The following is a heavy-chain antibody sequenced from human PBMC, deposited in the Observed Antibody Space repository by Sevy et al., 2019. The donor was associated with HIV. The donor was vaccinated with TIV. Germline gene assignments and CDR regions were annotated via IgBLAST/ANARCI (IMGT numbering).Heavy chain of an antibody. CDR2: IFSGGGT. CDR1: GFTVSSNY. J-gene: IGHJ3*02. Sequence: GESLKISCAASGFTVSSNYMSWVRQAPGKGLEWVSIIFSGGGTYYADSVQGRFTISRDNSKYMVYLQRNSLRAEDPAVFYCAGGATFYSDSSGRVLSVLGAFDIWGRGTMVTVSS. CDR3: AGGATFYSDSSGRVLSVLGAFDI. D-gene: IGHD3-22*01. V-gene: IGHV3-53*01.